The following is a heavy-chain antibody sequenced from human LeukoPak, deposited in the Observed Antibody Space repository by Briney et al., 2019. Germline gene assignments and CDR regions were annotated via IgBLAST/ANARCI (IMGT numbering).Heavy chain of an antibody. J-gene: IGHJ4*02. V-gene: IGHV3-53*05. D-gene: IGHD5-24*01. CDR1: GVTPSSNY. CDR2: LFSGGGT. Sequence: GGSLRLSRAASGVTPSSNYMRWGRQAPGKGLGWGSVLFSGGGTYYADSVKGRFTISRDNSKNTLYLQMNSLRAEDTAVYYCAKLRDGYNLPTDDCWGQGTLVTASS. CDR3: AKLRDGYNLPTDDC.